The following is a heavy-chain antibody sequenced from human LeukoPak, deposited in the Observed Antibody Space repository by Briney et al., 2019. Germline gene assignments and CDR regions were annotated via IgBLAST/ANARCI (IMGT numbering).Heavy chain of an antibody. CDR3: ASGSSGWYGWFDP. V-gene: IGHV4-31*03. CDR2: IYYSGST. J-gene: IGHJ5*02. CDR1: GGSISSGGYY. D-gene: IGHD6-19*01. Sequence: SETLSLTCTVSGGSISSGGYYWSWIRQHPGKGLEWIGYIYYSGSTYYNPSLKSRVTISVDTSKNQFSLKLSSVTAADTAVYYCASGSSGWYGWFDPWGQGTLVTVSS.